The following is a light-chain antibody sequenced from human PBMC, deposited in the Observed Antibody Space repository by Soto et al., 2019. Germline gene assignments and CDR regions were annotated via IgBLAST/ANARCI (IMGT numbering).Light chain of an antibody. J-gene: IGKJ1*01. V-gene: IGKV1-5*01. CDR3: QQYNSYPWWT. Sequence: DIPMTQSPSTLSASVGDRVTITCRASQSISSWLAWYQQKPGKAPKLLIYDASSLESGVPSRFSGSGSGTECTLTISSLQPDDFATYYCQQYNSYPWWTFGQGTKVEIK. CDR1: QSISSW. CDR2: DAS.